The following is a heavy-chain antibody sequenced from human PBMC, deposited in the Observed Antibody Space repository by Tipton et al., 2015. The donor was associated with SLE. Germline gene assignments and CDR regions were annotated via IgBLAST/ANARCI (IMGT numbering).Heavy chain of an antibody. V-gene: IGHV3-33*08. CDR1: GFIFSSYG. J-gene: IGHJ6*03. Sequence: SLRLSCAASGFIFSSYGMHWVRQAPGKGLEWVAVIWYDGSNKYYADSVKGRFTISRDNSKNTLYLQMNSLRAEDTAVYYCARDLLLFYYYMDVWGKGTTVTVSS. CDR2: IWYDGSNK. CDR3: ARDLLLFYYYMDV. D-gene: IGHD2-2*01.